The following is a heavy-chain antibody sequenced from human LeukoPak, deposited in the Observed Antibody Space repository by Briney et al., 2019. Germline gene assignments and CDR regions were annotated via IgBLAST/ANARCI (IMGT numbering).Heavy chain of an antibody. V-gene: IGHV4-34*01. CDR1: GGSFSGYY. D-gene: IGHD3-22*01. CDR2: INPSGRT. Sequence: SETLSLTCAVYGGSFSGYYWTWIRQSPGKGLEWIGEINPSGRTSYNPSLKSRLTISLDASKNQFSLNLRSLTAADTAVYYCARGRQDVSMIVVVMTAVSYYLDVWGKGTTVTVS. CDR3: ARGRQDVSMIVVVMTAVSYYLDV. J-gene: IGHJ6*03.